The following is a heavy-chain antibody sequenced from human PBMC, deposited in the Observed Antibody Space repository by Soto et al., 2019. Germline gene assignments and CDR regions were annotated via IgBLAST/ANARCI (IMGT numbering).Heavy chain of an antibody. CDR1: GGPIRSYY. CDR3: AREGFSGYEALDY. J-gene: IGHJ4*02. Sequence: SETLSLTCGVSGGPIRSYYLSWVRQAPGKGLEWIAYIAYTGITGYNPALRSRVTISGDTSQNLFSLKMTSVTAADTAVYYCAREGFSGYEALDYWGQGILVTVSS. D-gene: IGHD5-12*01. CDR2: IAYTGIT. V-gene: IGHV4-59*01.